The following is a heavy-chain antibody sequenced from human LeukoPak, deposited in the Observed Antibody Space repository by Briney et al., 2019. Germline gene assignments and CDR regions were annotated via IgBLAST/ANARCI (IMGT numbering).Heavy chain of an antibody. V-gene: IGHV3-30*02. CDR1: GFTFSSYG. CDR2: IRYDGSNK. Sequence: GGSLRLSCAASGFTFSSYGMHWVRQAPGKGLEWVAFIRYDGSNKYYADSVKGRFTISRDNSKNTLYLQMNSLRAEDTAVYYCARVSWEDLTLAYGDYEYNWFDPWGQGTLVTVSS. D-gene: IGHD4-17*01. J-gene: IGHJ5*02. CDR3: ARVSWEDLTLAYGDYEYNWFDP.